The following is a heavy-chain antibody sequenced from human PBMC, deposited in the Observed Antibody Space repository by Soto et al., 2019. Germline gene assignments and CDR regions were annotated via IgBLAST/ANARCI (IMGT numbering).Heavy chain of an antibody. J-gene: IGHJ6*02. CDR3: ARDVSFYDILIRPYYYYYGMDV. CDR2: IKQDGSEK. D-gene: IGHD3-9*01. V-gene: IGHV3-7*05. Sequence: GGSLRLSCAASGFTFSSYWMSWVRQAPGKGLEWVANIKQDGSEKYYVDSVKGRFTISRDNAKNSLYLQMNSLRAEDTAVYYCARDVSFYDILIRPYYYYYGMDVWGQGTTVTVSS. CDR1: GFTFSSYW.